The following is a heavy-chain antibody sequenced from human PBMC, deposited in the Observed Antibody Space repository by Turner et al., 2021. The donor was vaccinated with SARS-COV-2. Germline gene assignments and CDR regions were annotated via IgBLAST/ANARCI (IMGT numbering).Heavy chain of an antibody. J-gene: IGHJ4*02. Sequence: EVTQVESGGGLVQPGRSLRLSCAASGFTFDDYAMHWVRQAPWKGLELVSGIAWNGGSIGYADSVKGRFPISRDNAKNSLYLQINSLRAEDTALKYYAKDQGGSFGDYFDYWGQGILVTVSS. CDR3: AKDQGGSFGDYFDY. CDR1: GFTFDDYA. V-gene: IGHV3-9*01. D-gene: IGHD5-18*01. CDR2: IAWNGGSI.